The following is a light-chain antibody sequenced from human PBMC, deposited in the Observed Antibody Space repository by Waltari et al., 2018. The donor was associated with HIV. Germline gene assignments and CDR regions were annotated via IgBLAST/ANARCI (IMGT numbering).Light chain of an antibody. CDR1: SSDVGGYHY. Sequence: HSALTQPASVSGSPGQSITISCTGTSSDVGGYHYVSWYQQFPGKAPKLMISEVSNRPSGVSDRLSGSKSGNTASLTISGLQAEDEADYYCSSYTTGSTLVVFGTGTKVIVL. V-gene: IGLV2-14*01. CDR2: EVS. J-gene: IGLJ1*01. CDR3: SSYTTGSTLVV.